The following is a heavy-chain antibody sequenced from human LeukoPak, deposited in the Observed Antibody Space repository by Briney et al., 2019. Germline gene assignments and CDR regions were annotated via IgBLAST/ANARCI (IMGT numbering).Heavy chain of an antibody. J-gene: IGHJ4*02. D-gene: IGHD2/OR15-2a*01. CDR2: IKQDGGEK. Sequence: GGSLRLSCAASGFTFSIYWMSWVRQAPGKGLEWVANIKQDGGEKYYVDSVKGRFTISRYNAKTSLYLQMTSLRAEDTAVYSCARDKDFDSTTYYPRFDYWGQGILVTVSS. CDR3: ARDKDFDSTTYYPRFDY. V-gene: IGHV3-7*04. CDR1: GFTFSIYW.